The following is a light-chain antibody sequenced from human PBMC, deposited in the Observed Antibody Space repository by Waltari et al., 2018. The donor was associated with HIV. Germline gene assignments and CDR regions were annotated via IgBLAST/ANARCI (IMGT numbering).Light chain of an antibody. J-gene: IGLJ2*01. Sequence: QSALTQPRPVSGSPEQSVTISCTRTSRDVGGHNDVSWYQQHPGKAPKLMIYDVSKRPSGVPDRFSGSKSGNTASLTISGLQAEDEADYYCCSYAGSYGVVFGGGTKLTVL. CDR3: CSYAGSYGVV. V-gene: IGLV2-11*01. CDR1: SRDVGGHND. CDR2: DVS.